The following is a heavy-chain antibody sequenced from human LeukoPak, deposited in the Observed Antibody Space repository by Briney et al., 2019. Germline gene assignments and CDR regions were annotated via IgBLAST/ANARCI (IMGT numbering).Heavy chain of an antibody. Sequence: GGSLRLSCVASGFSFSGYAIHWVRQAPGKGLEWVTLISSNGGRKEYADSVKGRFAIDRDNSKNTVYLQMNSLRAGDTAVYYCAELGITMIGGVWGKGTTVTISS. CDR3: AELGITMIGGV. V-gene: IGHV3-30*09. CDR2: ISSNGGRK. J-gene: IGHJ6*04. D-gene: IGHD3-10*02. CDR1: GFSFSGYA.